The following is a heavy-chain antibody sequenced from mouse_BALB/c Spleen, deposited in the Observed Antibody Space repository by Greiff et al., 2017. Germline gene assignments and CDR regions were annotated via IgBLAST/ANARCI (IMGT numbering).Heavy chain of an antibody. J-gene: IGHJ4*01. CDR1: GDSITSGY. CDR3: ARPYYYGSSPLAMDY. Sequence: EVQLVESGPSLVKPSQTLSLTCSVTGDSITSGYWNWIRKFPGNKLEYMGYISYSGSTYYNPSLKSRISITRDTSKNQYYLQLNSVTTEDTATYYCARPYYYGSSPLAMDYWGQGTSVTVSS. CDR2: ISYSGST. D-gene: IGHD1-1*01. V-gene: IGHV3-8*02.